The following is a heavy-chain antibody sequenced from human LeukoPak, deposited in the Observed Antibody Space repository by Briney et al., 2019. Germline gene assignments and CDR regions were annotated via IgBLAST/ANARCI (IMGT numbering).Heavy chain of an antibody. Sequence: GGSLRLSCAASGFTFSSYSMNWVRQAPGKGLEWVSSISSSSSYIYYAGSVKGRFTISRDNAKNSLYLQMNSLRAEDTAVYYCARADYCSGGSCYPSCYYGMDVWGQGTTVTVFS. CDR2: ISSSSSYI. CDR3: ARADYCSGGSCYPSCYYGMDV. V-gene: IGHV3-21*01. D-gene: IGHD2-15*01. CDR1: GFTFSSYS. J-gene: IGHJ6*02.